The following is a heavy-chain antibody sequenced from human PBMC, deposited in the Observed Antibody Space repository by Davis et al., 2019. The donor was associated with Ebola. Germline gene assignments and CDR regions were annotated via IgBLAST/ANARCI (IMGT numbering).Heavy chain of an antibody. CDR1: GYTFTGYY. CDR2: INPNSGGT. Sequence: ASVTVSCKASGYTFTGYYMHWVRQAPGQGLEWMGWINPNSGGTNYAQKFQGRVTMTRDTSISTAYMELSRLRSDDTAVYYCARGKSSSRQVWYFDLWGRGTLVTVSS. CDR3: ARGKSSSRQVWYFDL. V-gene: IGHV1-2*02. D-gene: IGHD6-13*01. J-gene: IGHJ2*01.